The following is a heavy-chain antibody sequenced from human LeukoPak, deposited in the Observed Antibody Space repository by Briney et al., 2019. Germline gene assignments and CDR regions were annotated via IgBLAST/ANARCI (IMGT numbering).Heavy chain of an antibody. J-gene: IGHJ4*02. CDR1: GFTFSSYG. CDR3: ARILSSPYCSGGSCYDD. D-gene: IGHD2-15*01. Sequence: QPGGSLRLSCAASGFTFSSYGMHWVRQAPGKGPEWVAVISYDGSNKYYADSVKGRFTISRDNSKNTLYLQMNSLRNEDTAVYYCARILSSPYCSGGSCYDDWGQGTLVTVSS. V-gene: IGHV3-30*03. CDR2: ISYDGSNK.